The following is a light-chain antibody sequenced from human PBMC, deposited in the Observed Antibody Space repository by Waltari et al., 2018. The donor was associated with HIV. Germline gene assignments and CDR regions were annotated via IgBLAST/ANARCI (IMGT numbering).Light chain of an antibody. V-gene: IGKV4-1*01. J-gene: IGKJ2*01. CDR3: QQYYSHPRT. CDR1: QSVVSTTRNVSY. Sequence: DSVLTQSPDSLTVSLGDGAASNCKARQSVVSTTRNVSYLAWYQQKPGRPPKLLISWESGRRSGVPDRFSGGGSGPDLTITISSLQAEDVAGYYCQQYYSHPRTFGQGTKLEI. CDR2: WES.